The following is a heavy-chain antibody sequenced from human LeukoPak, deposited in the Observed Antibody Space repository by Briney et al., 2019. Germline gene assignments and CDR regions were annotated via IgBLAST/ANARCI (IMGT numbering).Heavy chain of an antibody. V-gene: IGHV1-18*01. CDR3: ARAYCSGGSCYYEMYYFDY. CDR1: GYTFTSYG. D-gene: IGHD2-15*01. CDR2: ISAYNGNT. Sequence: ASVKVSCKASGYTFTSYGISWVRQAPGQGLEWMGWISAYNGNTNYAQKLQGRVTMTTDTSTSTAYMELRSLRSDDTAVYYCARAYCSGGSCYYEMYYFDYWGQGTLVTVSS. J-gene: IGHJ4*02.